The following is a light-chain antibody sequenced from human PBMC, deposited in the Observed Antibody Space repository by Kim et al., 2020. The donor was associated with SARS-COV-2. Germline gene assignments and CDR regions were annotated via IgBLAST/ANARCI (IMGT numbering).Light chain of an antibody. V-gene: IGKV3-20*01. CDR2: GAS. CDR1: QSVSSSY. CDR3: QQYGSSPPLT. J-gene: IGKJ4*01. Sequence: PGERATLSCRASQSVSSSYLAWYQQKPGQAPRLLIYGASSRATGIPDRFSDSGSGTDFTLTISRLEPEDFAVYYCQQYGSSPPLTFGGGTKVDIK.